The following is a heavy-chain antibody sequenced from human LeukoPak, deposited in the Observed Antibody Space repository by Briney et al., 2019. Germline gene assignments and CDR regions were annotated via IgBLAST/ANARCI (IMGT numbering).Heavy chain of an antibody. CDR2: ITSGHST. CDR3: AKDYPECTGTSCSGEAFFDY. Sequence: GGSLRLSCAASGFTFSNYAMSWVRQAAGKGLEWVSGITSGHSTYYADSVKGRFTISRDNSKNTVYLQMNSLRVEDTAVYYCAKDYPECTGTSCSGEAFFDYWGQGTLVTVSS. V-gene: IGHV3-23*01. CDR1: GFTFSNYA. D-gene: IGHD2-2*01. J-gene: IGHJ4*02.